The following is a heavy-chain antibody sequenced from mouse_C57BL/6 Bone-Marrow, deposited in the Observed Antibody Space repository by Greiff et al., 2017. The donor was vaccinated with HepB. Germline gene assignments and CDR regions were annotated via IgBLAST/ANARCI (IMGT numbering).Heavy chain of an antibody. V-gene: IGHV5-4*01. CDR2: ISDGGSYT. D-gene: IGHD1-1*01. Sequence: EVLLVESGGGLVKPGGSLKLSCAASGFTFSSYAMSWVRQTPEKRLEWVATISDGGSYTYYPDNVKGRFTISRDNAKNNLYLQMSHLKSEDTAMYYCARDSRDAMDYWGQGTSVTVSS. CDR1: GFTFSSYA. CDR3: ARDSRDAMDY. J-gene: IGHJ4*01.